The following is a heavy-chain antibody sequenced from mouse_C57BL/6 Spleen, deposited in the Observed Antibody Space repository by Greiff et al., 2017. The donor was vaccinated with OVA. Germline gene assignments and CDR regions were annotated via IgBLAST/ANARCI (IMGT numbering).Heavy chain of an antibody. CDR2: IDPSDSET. Sequence: QVQLQQPGAELVRPGSSVKLSCKASGYTFTSYWMHWVKQRPIQGLEWIGNIDPSDSETHYNQKFTDKATLTVDKSSSTAYMQLSSLTSVDSAVYYCARSFYDYGFAYWGQGTLVTVSA. V-gene: IGHV1-52*01. CDR3: ARSFYDYGFAY. CDR1: GYTFTSYW. J-gene: IGHJ3*01. D-gene: IGHD2-4*01.